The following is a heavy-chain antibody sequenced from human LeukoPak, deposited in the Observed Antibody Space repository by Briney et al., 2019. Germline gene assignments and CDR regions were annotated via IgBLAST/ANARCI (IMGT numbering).Heavy chain of an antibody. Sequence: GGPLTLSCAASGFTFSSYSMNWVRQAPGKGQEWVSSISISNSYIYYADSVKGRFTISRDNAKNSLYLQMNSLRAEDTAVYYCARENLAAAGRGSKYYFDYWGQGTLVTVSS. V-gene: IGHV3-21*01. D-gene: IGHD6-13*01. CDR2: ISISNSYI. J-gene: IGHJ4*02. CDR3: ARENLAAAGRGSKYYFDY. CDR1: GFTFSSYS.